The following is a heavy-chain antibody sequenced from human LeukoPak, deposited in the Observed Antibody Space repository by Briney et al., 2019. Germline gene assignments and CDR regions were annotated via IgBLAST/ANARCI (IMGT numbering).Heavy chain of an antibody. CDR3: AKAARTTVTYSFDS. CDR1: GFTFSNYA. Sequence: GGSLRLSCAVSGFTFSNYAMVWVRQAPGKGLDWVSSISAGGGVTSNADSVKGRFAISRDNSKNTLYLQMNSLRAEDTAMYYCAKAARTTVTYSFDSWGQGTLVTVSS. J-gene: IGHJ4*02. D-gene: IGHD4-17*01. V-gene: IGHV3-23*01. CDR2: ISAGGGVT.